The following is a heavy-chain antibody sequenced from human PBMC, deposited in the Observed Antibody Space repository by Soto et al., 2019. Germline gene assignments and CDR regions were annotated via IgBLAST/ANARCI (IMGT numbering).Heavy chain of an antibody. D-gene: IGHD3-9*01. V-gene: IGHV3-30-3*01. CDR2: ISYDGSNK. CDR3: ARDRLRYFDWLTHYFDY. CDR1: GFTFSSYA. J-gene: IGHJ4*02. Sequence: QVQLVESGGGVVQPGRSLRLSCAASGFTFSSYAMHWVRQAPGKGLGWAAGISYDGSNKYYADSVKGRFTISRDNSKNTLYLQMNSLRAEDTAVYYCARDRLRYFDWLTHYFDYWGQGTLVTVSS.